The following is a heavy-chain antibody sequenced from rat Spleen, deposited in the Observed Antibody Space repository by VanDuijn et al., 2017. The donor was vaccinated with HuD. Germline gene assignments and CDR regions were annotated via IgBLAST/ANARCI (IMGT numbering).Heavy chain of an antibody. Sequence: EVQLVESDGGLVQPGRSLKLSCAASGFTFSDYYMAWVRQGPTQGLEWVATISYDGSSTYYRDSVKGRFTISRDNAKSTLYLQMGSLRSEDTATYYCTRHFSPADYYSSFPVLYWGQGTLVTVSS. D-gene: IGHD1-2*01. CDR1: GFTFSDYY. CDR3: TRHFSPADYYSSFPVLY. J-gene: IGHJ3*01. V-gene: IGHV5-29*01. CDR2: ISYDGSST.